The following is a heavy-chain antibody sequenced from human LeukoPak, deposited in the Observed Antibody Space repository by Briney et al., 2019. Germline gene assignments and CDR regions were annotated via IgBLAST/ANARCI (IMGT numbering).Heavy chain of an antibody. CDR1: GYSFTTYW. Sequence: GESLKISCKASGYSFTTYWIGWVRQMPGKGLEWMGIINPGDSDTRYSPSFQGQVTTSADKSISTAYLQWSSLKASDIAMYYCASPLAGGRPYWGQGTLVTVSS. CDR2: INPGDSDT. J-gene: IGHJ4*02. V-gene: IGHV5-51*01. CDR3: ASPLAGGRPY. D-gene: IGHD7-27*01.